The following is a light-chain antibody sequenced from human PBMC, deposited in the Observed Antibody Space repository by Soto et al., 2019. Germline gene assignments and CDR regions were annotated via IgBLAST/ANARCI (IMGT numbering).Light chain of an antibody. CDR1: SSNIGAGYD. CDR3: QSYDSSLSVYV. Sequence: QSVLTQPPSVSGAPGQRVTISCTGSSSNIGAGYDVHWYQQLPGTAPKLLIYDNSNRPSGVPDRFSASKSGTSASLAITGLQAEDEADYYCQSYDSSLSVYVFGTGTKVTV. CDR2: DNS. V-gene: IGLV1-40*01. J-gene: IGLJ1*01.